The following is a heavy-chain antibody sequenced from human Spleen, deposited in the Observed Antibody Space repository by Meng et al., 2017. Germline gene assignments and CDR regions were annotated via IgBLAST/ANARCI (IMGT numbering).Heavy chain of an antibody. CDR2: INTNTGNP. D-gene: IGHD6-19*01. CDR1: GYTFTRYG. J-gene: IGHJ4*02. Sequence: QVQLVQSGGEVKKPGASVKVSCKASGYTFTRYGINWVRQAPGQGLEWMGWINTNTGNPTYAQGFTRRFVFSLDTSVSTAYLQITSLKADDTAVYYCATEAVAYTINYWGQGTLVTVSS. CDR3: ATEAVAYTINY. V-gene: IGHV7-4-1*02.